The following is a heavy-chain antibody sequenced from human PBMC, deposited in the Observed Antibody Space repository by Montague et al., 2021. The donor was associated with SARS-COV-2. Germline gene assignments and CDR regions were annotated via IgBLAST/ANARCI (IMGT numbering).Heavy chain of an antibody. Sequence: SETLSLTCTVSGGSISSSGYYWGWIRQPPGKGLEWIGSIYYSGNTYYSPSLQSRVTISVDTSKNQFSLRLNSMTAADTAVYYCARLPPYRFNSNGHYYNAVDIWGQGKMVTVSS. V-gene: IGHV4-39*01. CDR3: ARLPPYRFNSNGHYYNAVDI. J-gene: IGHJ3*02. CDR2: IYYSGNT. CDR1: GGSISSSGYY. D-gene: IGHD3-22*01.